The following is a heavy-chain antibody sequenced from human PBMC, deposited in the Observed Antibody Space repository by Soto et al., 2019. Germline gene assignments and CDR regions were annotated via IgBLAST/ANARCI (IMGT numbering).Heavy chain of an antibody. CDR1: GFTVSSNY. Sequence: GGSLRLSCAASGFTVSSNYMSWVRQAPGKGLEWVSVIYSGGSTYYADSAKGRFTISRDNSKNTLYLQMNSLRAEDTAVYYCARVAAAGTWGEIVSYYGMDVWGQGTTVTVSS. J-gene: IGHJ6*02. V-gene: IGHV3-53*01. D-gene: IGHD6-13*01. CDR2: IYSGGST. CDR3: ARVAAAGTWGEIVSYYGMDV.